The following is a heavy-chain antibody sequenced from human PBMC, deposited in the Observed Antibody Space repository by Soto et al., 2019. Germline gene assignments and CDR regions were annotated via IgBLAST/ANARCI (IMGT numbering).Heavy chain of an antibody. V-gene: IGHV3-23*01. CDR1: GFTFSSYA. CDR3: ARIIAARPPYYYGMDV. D-gene: IGHD6-6*01. CDR2: ISGSGGST. J-gene: IGHJ6*02. Sequence: LRLSCAASGFTFSSYAMSWVRHAPGKGLEWVSAISGSGGSTYYADSVKGRFTISRDNSKNTLYLQMNSLRAEDTAVYYCARIIAARPPYYYGMDVWGQGTTVTVSS.